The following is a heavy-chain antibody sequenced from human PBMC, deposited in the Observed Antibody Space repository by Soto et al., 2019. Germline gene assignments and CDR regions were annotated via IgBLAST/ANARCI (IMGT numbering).Heavy chain of an antibody. CDR3: ARSRVAKYYFDY. D-gene: IGHD2-15*01. V-gene: IGHV4-39*01. CDR1: GGSISSSSYY. CDR2: IYYSGST. Sequence: QLQLQESGPGLVKPSETLSLTCTVSGGSISSSSYYWGWIRQPPGKGLEWIGSIYYSGSTYYNPSLKSRVTISVDTSKNQFSLKLSSVTAADTAVYYCARSRVAKYYFDYWGQGTLVTVSS. J-gene: IGHJ4*02.